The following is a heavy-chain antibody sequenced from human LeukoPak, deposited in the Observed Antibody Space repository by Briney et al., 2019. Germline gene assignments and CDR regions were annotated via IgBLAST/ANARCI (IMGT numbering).Heavy chain of an antibody. CDR3: ARVGVVAGTGYYFDY. V-gene: IGHV1-18*01. CDR2: ISAYNGNT. Sequence: ASVKVSCKASGYTFTSYGISWERQASGQGLEWMGWISAYNGNTNYAQKLQGRVTMTTDTSTSTAYMELRSLRSDDTAVYYCARVGVVAGTGYYFDYWGQGTLVTVSS. D-gene: IGHD6-19*01. CDR1: GYTFTSYG. J-gene: IGHJ4*02.